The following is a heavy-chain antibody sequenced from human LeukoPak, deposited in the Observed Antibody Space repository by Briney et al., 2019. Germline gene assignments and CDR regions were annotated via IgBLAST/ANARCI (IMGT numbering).Heavy chain of an antibody. Sequence: SENLSLTCTVSDGSISSSSYYWGWIRQPPGKGLEWIGNIYYSGSTYYNPSLKSRVTISLDTSKNQFSLKLSSVTAADTAVYYCARDLYSSAYSPFDYWGQGTLVTVSS. J-gene: IGHJ4*02. D-gene: IGHD6-19*01. CDR1: DGSISSSSYY. CDR2: IYYSGST. CDR3: ARDLYSSAYSPFDY. V-gene: IGHV4-39*07.